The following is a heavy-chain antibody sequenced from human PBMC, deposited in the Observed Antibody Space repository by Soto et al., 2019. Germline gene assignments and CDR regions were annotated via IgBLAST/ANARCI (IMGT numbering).Heavy chain of an antibody. Sequence: QVQLQESGPGLVKTSQTLSLTCTVSGGSISSGGYYWSWIRQHPGKGLEWIGYIYYSGSTYYNASLKSRVTISLDTSKNQFSLKLSSVTAADTAVYYCARNEYGDSFDYWGQGTLVTVSS. D-gene: IGHD4-17*01. CDR1: GGSISSGGYY. CDR3: ARNEYGDSFDY. V-gene: IGHV4-31*03. CDR2: IYYSGST. J-gene: IGHJ4*02.